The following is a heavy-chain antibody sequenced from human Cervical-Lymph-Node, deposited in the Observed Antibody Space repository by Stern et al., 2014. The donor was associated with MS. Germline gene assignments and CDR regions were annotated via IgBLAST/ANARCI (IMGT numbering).Heavy chain of an antibody. V-gene: IGHV3-30*04. CDR3: ARDPSRFGDNGYLDF. J-gene: IGHJ4*02. CDR2: ISHDGTNK. Sequence: VQLVESGGGLVQPGKSLRLSCAASGFTFSSFAMHWVRQAPRQGLQWLAVISHDGTNKYYAASVKGRFTISRDKSNNAVYLQISSLRLDDTAVYFCARDPSRFGDNGYLDFWGQGTLVTVSS. D-gene: IGHD3-10*01. CDR1: GFTFSSFA.